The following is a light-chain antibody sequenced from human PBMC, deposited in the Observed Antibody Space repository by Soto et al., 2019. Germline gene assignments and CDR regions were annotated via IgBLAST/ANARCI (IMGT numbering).Light chain of an antibody. J-gene: IGKJ1*01. Sequence: ESVLTPSPGTLSLSRGERATLSCRASQSVSSNLAWYQQKPGQAPRLLIYGASTRATGIPARFSGSGSGTEFTLSISSLQSEDFAVYYCQQYNDWPPWTFGQGTKADIK. V-gene: IGKV3-15*01. CDR3: QQYNDWPPWT. CDR2: GAS. CDR1: QSVSSN.